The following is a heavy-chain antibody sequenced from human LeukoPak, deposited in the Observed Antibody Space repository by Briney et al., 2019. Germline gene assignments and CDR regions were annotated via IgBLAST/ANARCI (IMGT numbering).Heavy chain of an antibody. CDR2: ISYDGSNK. CDR3: ARPGYSSSWYYLPFDY. J-gene: IGHJ4*02. V-gene: IGHV3-30-3*01. Sequence: PGRSLRLSCAASGFTFSSYAMHWVRQAPGKGLEWVAVISYDGSNKYYADSVRGRFTISKDNSKNTLYLQMDSLRAEDTAVYYCARPGYSSSWYYLPFDYWGQGTLVTVSS. CDR1: GFTFSSYA. D-gene: IGHD6-13*01.